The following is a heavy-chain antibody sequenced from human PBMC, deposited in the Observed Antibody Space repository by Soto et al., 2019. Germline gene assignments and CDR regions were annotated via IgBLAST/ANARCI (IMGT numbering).Heavy chain of an antibody. CDR1: GYTFANYA. Sequence: QVQLVQSGAEVKKPGASVKVSCKASGYTFANYAIIWVRQAPGQGLEWMGWISGYNGNTKYAQKFQGRVALTTDKSTTTGYMELRSLRSYDTALYYCARSFYGDHGIVDYWGQGSLVTVAA. CDR3: ARSFYGDHGIVDY. CDR2: ISGYNGNT. V-gene: IGHV1-18*01. D-gene: IGHD4-17*01. J-gene: IGHJ4*02.